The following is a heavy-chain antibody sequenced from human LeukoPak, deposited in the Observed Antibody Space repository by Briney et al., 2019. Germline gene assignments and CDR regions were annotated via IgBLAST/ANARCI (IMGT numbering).Heavy chain of an antibody. CDR2: ISYDGSDE. J-gene: IGHJ4*02. D-gene: IGHD3-16*01. CDR3: ARVPSLFGY. CDR1: GFTFSAYA. Sequence: GSLRLSCAASGFTFSAYAMHWVRQAPGRGLEWVAFISYDGSDEYYADSVKGRFTISRDNSKDTLFLEMNSLRPEDTAIYYCARVPSLFGYWGQGTLVTVSS. V-gene: IGHV3-30-3*01.